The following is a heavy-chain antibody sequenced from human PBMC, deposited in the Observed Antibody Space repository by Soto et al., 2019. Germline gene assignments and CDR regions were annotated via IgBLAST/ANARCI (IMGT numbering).Heavy chain of an antibody. CDR1: GGSISSGGYS. V-gene: IGHV4-30-2*01. D-gene: IGHD5-12*01. CDR2: IYHSGST. Sequence: SETLSLTCAVSGGSISSGGYSGSWIRQPPGKGLEWIGYIYHSGSTYYNPSLKSRVTISVDRSKNQFSLKLSSVTAADTAVYYCARGSRVEMATIGDYYYYGMDVWGQGTTVTVSS. CDR3: ARGSRVEMATIGDYYYYGMDV. J-gene: IGHJ6*02.